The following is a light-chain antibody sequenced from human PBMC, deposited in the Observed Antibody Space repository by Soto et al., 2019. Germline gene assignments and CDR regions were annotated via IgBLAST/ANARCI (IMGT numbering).Light chain of an antibody. CDR3: SSYAGSNNLV. Sequence: QSVLTQPPSASGSPGQSVTLSCTGTSSDLGGYNYVSWYQQHPGKAPKLMIYEVSKRPSGVPDRFSGSKSGNTASLTVSGLQAEDEADYYCSSYAGSNNLVFGGGTKLTVL. V-gene: IGLV2-8*01. J-gene: IGLJ2*01. CDR2: EVS. CDR1: SSDLGGYNY.